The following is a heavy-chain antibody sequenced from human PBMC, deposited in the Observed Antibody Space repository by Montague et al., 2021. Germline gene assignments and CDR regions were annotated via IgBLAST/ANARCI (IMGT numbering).Heavy chain of an antibody. CDR2: IINTSHRM. J-gene: IGHJ3*02. CDR1: GFTFSGYF. V-gene: IGHV3-23*01. Sequence: SLRLSCAASGFTFSGYFINWVRVAPGKGVDWDCTIINTSHRMYYAASLKWRSTISRDNSRNTLYLEMNSLRAEDTAVYHCAKSLGVIIVPDGAFDIWGQGIMVTVS. D-gene: IGHD3-3*01. CDR3: AKSLGVIIVPDGAFDI.